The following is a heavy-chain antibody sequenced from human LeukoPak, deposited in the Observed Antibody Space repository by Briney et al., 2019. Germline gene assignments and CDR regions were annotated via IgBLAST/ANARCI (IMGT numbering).Heavy chain of an antibody. D-gene: IGHD3-10*01. J-gene: IGHJ6*04. V-gene: IGHV1-69*13. CDR3: AGRITMVRGVTNYYYYGMDV. CDR1: GGTFSSYA. Sequence: ASVKVSCKASGGTFSSYAISWVRQAPGQGLEWMGGIIPIFGTANYAQKFQGRVTITADESTSTAYMEPSSLRSEDTAVYYCAGRITMVRGVTNYYYYGMDVWGKGTTVTVSS. CDR2: IIPIFGTA.